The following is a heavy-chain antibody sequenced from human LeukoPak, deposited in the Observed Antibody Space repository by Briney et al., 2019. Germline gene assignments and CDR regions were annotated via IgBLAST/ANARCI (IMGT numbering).Heavy chain of an antibody. V-gene: IGHV1-69*01. CDR2: IIPIFGTA. D-gene: IGHD3-9*01. Sequence: SVKVSCKASGGTFSSYAISWVRQAPGQGLEWMGGIIPIFGTANYAQKFQGRVTITADESTSTAYMELSRLRSEDTAVYYCAMSYYDILTGFWGQGTLVTVSS. CDR3: AMSYYDILTGF. J-gene: IGHJ4*02. CDR1: GGTFSSYA.